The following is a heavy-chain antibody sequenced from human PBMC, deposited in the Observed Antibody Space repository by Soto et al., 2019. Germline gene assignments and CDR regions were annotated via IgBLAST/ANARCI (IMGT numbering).Heavy chain of an antibody. D-gene: IGHD6-6*01. CDR1: GFTFSSYG. Sequence: QVQLVESGGGVVQPGRSLRLSCAASGFTFSSYGMHWVRQAPGKGLEWVAVISYDGSNKYYADSVKGRFTISRDNSKNTLYLQMNSLRAEDTAVCYRAKDLGSPYSSSFIHYYYGMDVWGQGTTVTVSS. CDR3: AKDLGSPYSSSFIHYYYGMDV. J-gene: IGHJ6*02. V-gene: IGHV3-30*18. CDR2: ISYDGSNK.